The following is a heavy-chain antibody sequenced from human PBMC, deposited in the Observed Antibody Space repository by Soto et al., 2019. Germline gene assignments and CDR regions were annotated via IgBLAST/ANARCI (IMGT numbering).Heavy chain of an antibody. CDR1: GFTFSSYG. Sequence: QVQLVESGGGVVQPGTSLRLSCAASGFTFSSYGMHWVRQAPGKGLEWVAVISYDGSNKYYADSVKGRFTISRDNSKNTLYLQMNSLRAEDTAVYYCAKACCSTTSCYSNDYYYYGMDVWGQGTTVTVSS. D-gene: IGHD2-2*01. J-gene: IGHJ6*02. CDR3: AKACCSTTSCYSNDYYYYGMDV. CDR2: ISYDGSNK. V-gene: IGHV3-30*18.